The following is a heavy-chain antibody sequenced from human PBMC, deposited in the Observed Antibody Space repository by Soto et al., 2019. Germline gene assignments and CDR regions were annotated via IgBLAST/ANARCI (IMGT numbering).Heavy chain of an antibody. CDR2: TSYDGSKK. D-gene: IGHD7-27*01. CDR3: AKWGLSGHGMDV. V-gene: IGHV3-30*18. CDR1: GYIFSNYG. J-gene: IGHJ6*02. Sequence: QVQLVESGGGVVQPGRSLRLSCAASGYIFSNYGMHWVRQAPGKGLEGVAVTSYDGSKKYYADSVKSRFTISKDNSKNTVYLQMNSLRIEDTAVYYCAKWGLSGHGMDVWGQGTTVTVSS.